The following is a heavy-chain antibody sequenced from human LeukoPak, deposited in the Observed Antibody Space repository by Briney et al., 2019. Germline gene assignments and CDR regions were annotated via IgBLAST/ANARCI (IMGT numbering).Heavy chain of an antibody. CDR3: TISAPGKRYFDN. CDR1: GFTFSNYW. D-gene: IGHD3-10*01. CDR2: INTDGSST. V-gene: IGHV3-74*03. J-gene: IGHJ4*02. Sequence: GGSLRLSCAASGFTFSNYWLYWVRQAPGKGLVCVSRINTDGSSTSYADSVTGRFTISRDDAKNTLYLHMNSLRTEDTAVYYCTISAPGKRYFDNWGQGTLVTVSS.